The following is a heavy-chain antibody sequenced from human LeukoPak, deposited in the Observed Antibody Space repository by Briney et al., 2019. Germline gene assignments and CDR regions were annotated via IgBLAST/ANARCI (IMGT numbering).Heavy chain of an antibody. J-gene: IGHJ5*02. D-gene: IGHD2-15*01. V-gene: IGHV1-18*01. CDR1: GGTFISYA. CDR3: ARDLPPPHRYCSGGSCYGDNWFDP. Sequence: GASVKVSCKASGGTFISYAISWVRQAPGQGLEWMGWISAYNGNTNYAQKLQGRVTMTTDTSTSTAYMELRSLRSDDTAVYYCARDLPPPHRYCSGGSCYGDNWFDPWGQGTLVTVSS. CDR2: ISAYNGNT.